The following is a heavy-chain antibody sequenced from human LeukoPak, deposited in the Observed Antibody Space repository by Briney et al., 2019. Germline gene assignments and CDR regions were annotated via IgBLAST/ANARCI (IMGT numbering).Heavy chain of an antibody. CDR3: ARDDWSSML. D-gene: IGHD2-8*02. V-gene: IGHV4-34*01. CDR2: INHSGNT. Sequence: PSETLSLTCAVYGGSLSGYYWSWIRQPPGKGLEWIGEINHSGNTNYNPSLKSRVTMSVDTSKNQFSLKLSSVTAADTAVYYCARDDWSSMLWGQGTLVTVSS. J-gene: IGHJ4*02. CDR1: GGSLSGYY.